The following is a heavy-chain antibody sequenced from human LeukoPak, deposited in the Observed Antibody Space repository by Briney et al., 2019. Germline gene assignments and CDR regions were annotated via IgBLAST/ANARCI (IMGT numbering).Heavy chain of an antibody. J-gene: IGHJ4*02. D-gene: IGHD3-16*02. CDR2: ISSSSSYI. Sequence: PGGSLRLSCAASGFTFSSYSMNWVRQAPGKGLEWVSSISSSSSYIYYADSVKGRFTISRGNAKNSLYLQMNSLRAEDTAVYYCARGVGYPYYFDYWGQGTLVTVSS. CDR1: GFTFSSYS. V-gene: IGHV3-21*01. CDR3: ARGVGYPYYFDY.